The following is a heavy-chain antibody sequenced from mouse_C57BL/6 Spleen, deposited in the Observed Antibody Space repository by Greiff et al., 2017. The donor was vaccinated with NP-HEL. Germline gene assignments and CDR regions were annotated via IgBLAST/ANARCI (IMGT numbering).Heavy chain of an antibody. V-gene: IGHV5-4*01. CDR2: ISDGGSYT. J-gene: IGHJ2*01. Sequence: EVQRVESGGGLVKPGGSLKLSCAASGFTFSSYAMSWVRQTPEKRLEWVATISDGGSYTYYPDNVKGRFTISRDNAKNNLYLQMSHLKSEDTAMYYCARDRTVDYWGQSTTLTVSS. CDR3: ARDRTVDY. CDR1: GFTFSSYA.